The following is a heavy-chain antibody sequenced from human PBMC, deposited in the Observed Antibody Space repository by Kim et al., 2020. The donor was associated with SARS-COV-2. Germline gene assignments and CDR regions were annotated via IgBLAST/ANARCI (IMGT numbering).Heavy chain of an antibody. CDR1: GGTFSSYA. D-gene: IGHD3-3*01. V-gene: IGHV1-69*13. CDR3: ASPYYDFWSGSDYYYYYGMDV. CDR2: IIPIFGTA. Sequence: SVKVSCKASGGTFSSYAISWVRQAPGQGLEWMGGIIPIFGTANYAQKFQGRVTITADESTSTAYMELSSLRSEDTAVYYCASPYYDFWSGSDYYYYYGMDVWGQGTTVTVSS. J-gene: IGHJ6*02.